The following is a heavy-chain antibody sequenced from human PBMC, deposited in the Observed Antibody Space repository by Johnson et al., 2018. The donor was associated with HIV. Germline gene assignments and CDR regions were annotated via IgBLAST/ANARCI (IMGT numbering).Heavy chain of an antibody. D-gene: IGHD3-22*01. Sequence: VQLVESGGALVQPGGSTRLSCVASGFAFSTYDMHWVRQAPGKGLEWVSGINWNAGSTGYADSVKGRFTISRDNSKNTLYLQMNSLRAEDTAVYYCARGITMIPHAFDIWGQGTMVTVSS. CDR1: GFAFSTYD. CDR3: ARGITMIPHAFDI. V-gene: IGHV3-20*04. J-gene: IGHJ3*02. CDR2: INWNAGST.